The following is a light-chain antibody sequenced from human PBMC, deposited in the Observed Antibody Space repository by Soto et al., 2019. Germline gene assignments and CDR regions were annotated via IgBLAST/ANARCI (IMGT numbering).Light chain of an antibody. CDR3: SSYTSSSTLLVV. CDR2: EVS. CDR1: SSDVGGYNY. Sequence: QSALTQPASVSGSPGQSITISCTGTSSDVGGYNYVSWYQQHPGKAPKLMIYEVSHRPSGASNRFSGSKSGNTASLTISGLQAEDEADYYCSSYTSSSTLLVVFGGGTKLTVL. J-gene: IGLJ2*01. V-gene: IGLV2-14*01.